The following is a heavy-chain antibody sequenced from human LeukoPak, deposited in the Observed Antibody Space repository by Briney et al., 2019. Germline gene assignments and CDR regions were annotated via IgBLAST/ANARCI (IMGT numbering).Heavy chain of an antibody. D-gene: IGHD2-2*01. CDR3: AKDQSSFCSRSSCYALHY. Sequence: GGSLRLSCVASGFSFNTYGMHWVRQAPGKGLEWVAFIRNDGSNKFYADSVKGRFTISRDNSKNTLYLQMNSLRTEDTAVYYCAKDQSSFCSRSSCYALHYWGQGTLATVSS. CDR1: GFSFNTYG. V-gene: IGHV3-30*02. CDR2: IRNDGSNK. J-gene: IGHJ4*02.